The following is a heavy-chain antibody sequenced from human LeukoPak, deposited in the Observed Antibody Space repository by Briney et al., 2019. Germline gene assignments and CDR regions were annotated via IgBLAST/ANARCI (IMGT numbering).Heavy chain of an antibody. CDR3: ARYYDSSGYNPDYYYYGMDV. J-gene: IGHJ6*02. D-gene: IGHD3-22*01. Sequence: SVKVSCKASGGTFSSYAISWVRQAPGQGREWMGGIIPIFGTANYAQKFQGRVTITADESTSTAYMELSSLRSEDTAVYYCARYYDSSGYNPDYYYYGMDVWGQGTTVTVSS. CDR1: GGTFSSYA. V-gene: IGHV1-69*13. CDR2: IIPIFGTA.